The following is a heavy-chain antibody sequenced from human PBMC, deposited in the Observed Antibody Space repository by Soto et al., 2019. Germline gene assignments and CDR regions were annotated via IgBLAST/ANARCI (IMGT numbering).Heavy chain of an antibody. V-gene: IGHV3-23*01. CDR2: ISNNGDTA. J-gene: IGHJ4*02. CDR3: AKSRVFIGAIVTLLDS. D-gene: IGHD3-16*02. Sequence: GGSLRLSCAASGFTVSSKYMTWVRQAAEKGLEWVASISNNGDTAYYADSVKGRFTISRGNSENTLYLQMNGLRADDTALYFCAKSRVFIGAIVTLLDSWGQGTQVTVSS. CDR1: GFTVSSKY.